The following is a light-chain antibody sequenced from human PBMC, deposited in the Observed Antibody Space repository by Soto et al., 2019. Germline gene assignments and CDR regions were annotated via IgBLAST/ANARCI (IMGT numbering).Light chain of an antibody. J-gene: IGLJ2*01. V-gene: IGLV1-40*01. CDR3: QSYDSSLSVV. Sequence: QPVLTQPPSVSGAPGQRVTISCTGSSSNIGAGYDVHWYQQLPGTAPKLLIYGNSNRPSGVPDRFSGSKSGTSASLAITGRQAEDEADYYCQSYDSSLSVVFGGGTKLTVL. CDR2: GNS. CDR1: SSNIGAGYD.